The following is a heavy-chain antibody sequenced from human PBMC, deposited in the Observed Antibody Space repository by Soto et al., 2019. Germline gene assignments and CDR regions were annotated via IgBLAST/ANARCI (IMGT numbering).Heavy chain of an antibody. Sequence: GGSQRLSCAASGFKFDDFWMTWVRQAPGKGLEWVANIRQDGGEIYYGDSVKGRFTISRDSARSSVSLQMNSLRAEDTAVYYCARGHDYGVHFDYWGQGALVTVSS. V-gene: IGHV3-7*01. J-gene: IGHJ4*02. CDR1: GFKFDDFW. D-gene: IGHD4-17*01. CDR2: IRQDGGEI. CDR3: ARGHDYGVHFDY.